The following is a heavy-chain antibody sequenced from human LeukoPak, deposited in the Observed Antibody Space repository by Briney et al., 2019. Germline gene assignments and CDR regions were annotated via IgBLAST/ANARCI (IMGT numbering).Heavy chain of an antibody. Sequence: ASVKVSCKASGYTFTSYDINWVRQATGQGLEWMGWMNPNSGNTGYAQKFQGRVTMTRNTSISTAYMELSSLRSEDTAVYYCARLYMVRGVIKGMDVWGQGTTVTVSS. CDR2: MNPNSGNT. J-gene: IGHJ6*02. D-gene: IGHD3-10*01. CDR1: GYTFTSYD. V-gene: IGHV1-8*01. CDR3: ARLYMVRGVIKGMDV.